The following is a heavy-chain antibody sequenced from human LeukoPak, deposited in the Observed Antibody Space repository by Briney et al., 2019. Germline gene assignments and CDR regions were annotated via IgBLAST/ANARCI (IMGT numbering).Heavy chain of an antibody. D-gene: IGHD4-23*01. V-gene: IGHV3-21*01. CDR1: GFTLSSYT. J-gene: IGHJ4*02. Sequence: GGSLRLSWEASGFTLSSYTMNWVRKAPGKGLEWVSSITSSNSLYYADSVKGRFTVSRDNAQNSVYLQMNSLRAEDTAVYYCARASAGNFGQWGQGTLVTVSS. CDR2: ITSSNSL. CDR3: ARASAGNFGQ.